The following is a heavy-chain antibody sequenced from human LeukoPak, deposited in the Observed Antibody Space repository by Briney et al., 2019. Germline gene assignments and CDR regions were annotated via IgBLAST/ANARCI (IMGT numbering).Heavy chain of an antibody. Sequence: QPGGSLRLSCAASGFTLSSNAMSWVRQAPGKGLEWVSAISGSGGRTYYADSVKGRFTISRDNSKNTVYLQMNSLRAEDTAVYYCAKDSLRGYGSYYFDYWGQGTLVTVSS. CDR3: AKDSLRGYGSYYFDY. J-gene: IGHJ4*02. CDR2: ISGSGGRT. CDR1: GFTLSSNA. D-gene: IGHD3-10*01. V-gene: IGHV3-23*01.